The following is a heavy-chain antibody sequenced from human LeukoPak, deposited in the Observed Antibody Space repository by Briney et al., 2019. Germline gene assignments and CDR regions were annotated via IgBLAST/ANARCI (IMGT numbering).Heavy chain of an antibody. CDR1: GFTFSSYA. CDR3: AKDPNISYGRYLFDY. J-gene: IGHJ4*02. Sequence: GGSLRLSCAASGFTFSSYAMSWVRQAPGKGLEWVSAISGSGGSTYYADSVKGRFTISRDNSKNTLYLQMNSLRAEDTAVYYCAKDPNISYGRYLFDYWGQGTLVTVSS. D-gene: IGHD5-18*01. V-gene: IGHV3-23*01. CDR2: ISGSGGST.